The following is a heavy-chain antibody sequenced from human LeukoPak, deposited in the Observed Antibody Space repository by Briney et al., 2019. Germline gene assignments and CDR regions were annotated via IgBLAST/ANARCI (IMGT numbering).Heavy chain of an antibody. J-gene: IGHJ4*02. V-gene: IGHV3-23*01. CDR3: ARWEGTSYYDSSGFMVY. CDR1: GFSVSNNY. CDR2: ISGSGGST. D-gene: IGHD3-22*01. Sequence: GGSLRLSCAASGFSVSNNYVSWVRQAPGKGLEWVSAISGSGGSTYYADSVKGRFTISRDNSKNTLYLQMNSLRAEDTAVYYCARWEGTSYYDSSGFMVYWGQGTLVTVSS.